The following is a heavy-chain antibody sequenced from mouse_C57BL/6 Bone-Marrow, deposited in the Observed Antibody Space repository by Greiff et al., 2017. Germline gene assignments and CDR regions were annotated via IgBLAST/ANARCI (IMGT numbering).Heavy chain of an antibody. CDR2: ITHSGET. D-gene: IGHD1-1*01. J-gene: IGHJ1*03. Sequence: KLQESGPGLVKPSQSLFLTCSITGFPITSGYYWIWIRQSPGKPLEWMGYITHSGETFYNPSLQSPISITRETSKNQFFLQLNSVTTEDTAMYYCAGDKFITTVVEYFDVWGTGTTVTVSS. CDR1: GFPITSGYY. CDR3: AGDKFITTVVEYFDV. V-gene: IGHV12-3*01.